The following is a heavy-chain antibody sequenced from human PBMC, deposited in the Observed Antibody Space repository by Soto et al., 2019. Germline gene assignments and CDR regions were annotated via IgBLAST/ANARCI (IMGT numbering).Heavy chain of an antibody. Sequence: SETLSLTCAVSGGSISSGGYSWSWIRQPPGKGLEWIGYIYHSGSTYYNPSLKSRVTISVDRSKNQFSLKLSSVTAADTAVYYCAGDAGYSYGYFDYWGQGALVTVSS. D-gene: IGHD5-18*01. CDR2: IYHSGST. CDR3: AGDAGYSYGYFDY. V-gene: IGHV4-30-2*01. CDR1: GGSISSGGYS. J-gene: IGHJ4*02.